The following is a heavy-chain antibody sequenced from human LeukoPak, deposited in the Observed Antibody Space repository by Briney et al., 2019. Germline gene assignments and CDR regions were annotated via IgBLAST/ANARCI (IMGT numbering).Heavy chain of an antibody. Sequence: TSETLSLTCTVSGGSISSGSYYWSWFRQPAGKGLEWIGRIYTSGSTNYNPSLKSRVTISVDTSKNQFSLKLSSVTAADTAVYYCARVPLGDIVVVPALGAFDIWGQGTMVTVSS. CDR1: GGSISSGSYY. CDR3: ARVPLGDIVVVPALGAFDI. CDR2: IYTSGST. J-gene: IGHJ3*02. D-gene: IGHD2-2*01. V-gene: IGHV4-61*02.